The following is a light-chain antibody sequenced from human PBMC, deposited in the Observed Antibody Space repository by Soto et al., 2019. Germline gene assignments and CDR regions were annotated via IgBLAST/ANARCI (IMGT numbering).Light chain of an antibody. V-gene: IGKV1-5*01. J-gene: IGKJ5*01. Sequence: IQMTQSPSSLSASVGDRVTITCRASQRISSYLNWYQQKPGKAPKLLIYDASSLESGVPSRFSGSGSGTEFTLTISSLQPDDFATYYCQQYNSYLITFGQGTRLEIK. CDR3: QQYNSYLIT. CDR1: QRISSY. CDR2: DAS.